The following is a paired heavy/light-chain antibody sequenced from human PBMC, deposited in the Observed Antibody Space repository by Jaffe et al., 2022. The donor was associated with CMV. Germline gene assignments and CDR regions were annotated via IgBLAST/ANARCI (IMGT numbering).Heavy chain of an antibody. CDR3: AKEFRITIFGDQTPHDAFDI. V-gene: IGHV3-23*04. J-gene: IGHJ3*02. D-gene: IGHD3-3*01. Sequence: EVQLVESGGGLVQPGGSLRLSCAASGFTFSSYAMSWVRQAPGKGLEWVSAISGSGGSTYYADSVKGRFTISRDNSKNTLYLQMNSLRAEDTAVYYCAKEFRITIFGDQTPHDAFDIWGQGTMVTVSS. CDR2: ISGSGGST. CDR1: GFTFSSYA.
Light chain of an antibody. Sequence: QPVLTQSSSASASLGSSVKLTCTLSSGHSSYIIAWHQQQPGKAPRYLMKLEGSGSYNKGSGVPDRFSGSSSGADRYLTISNLQSEDEADYYCETWDSNTRHVVFGGGTKLTVL. CDR3: ETWDSNTRHVV. CDR1: SGHSSYI. V-gene: IGLV4-60*03. J-gene: IGLJ2*01. CDR2: LEGSGSY.